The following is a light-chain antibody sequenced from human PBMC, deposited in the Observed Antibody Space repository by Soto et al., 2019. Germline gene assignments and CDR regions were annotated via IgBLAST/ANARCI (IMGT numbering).Light chain of an antibody. J-gene: IGKJ1*01. V-gene: IGKV1-5*03. Sequence: DIQMTQSPSTLSASVGDRVTITCRASQNIDTWLAWYQQKPGKAPKLLIYKTSSLETGVPSRFSGSGSGTEFTFTISSLQPDDFATYYCQQYESYLTFGQGTKLEIK. CDR2: KTS. CDR3: QQYESYLT. CDR1: QNIDTW.